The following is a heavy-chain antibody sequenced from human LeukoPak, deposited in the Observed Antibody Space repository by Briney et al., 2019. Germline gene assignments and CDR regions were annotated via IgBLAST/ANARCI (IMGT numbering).Heavy chain of an antibody. CDR1: GFTFSSYA. Sequence: PGGSLRLSCAASGFTFSSYAMSWVRQAPGKGLEWVSIISNSGGSTYYADSVKGRFTLSRDNSKNTLYLQMNSLRAEDTAVYYCAKDLSWDGQQLRPDYWGQGTLVTVSS. CDR2: ISNSGGST. J-gene: IGHJ4*02. D-gene: IGHD6-13*01. CDR3: AKDLSWDGQQLRPDY. V-gene: IGHV3-23*01.